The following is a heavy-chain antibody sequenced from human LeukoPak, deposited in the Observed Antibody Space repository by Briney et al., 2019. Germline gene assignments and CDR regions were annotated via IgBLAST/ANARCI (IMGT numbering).Heavy chain of an antibody. D-gene: IGHD3-16*01. CDR3: VRIPYSAPFPNWFDP. CDR1: GFTFSSYT. Sequence: KPAGSLRLSCVTSGFTFSSYTMNWVRQATGKGLEWVSSIGAGSSSIYYADSVRGRFTISRDNARTSLYLQMNSLRAEDTAVYYCVRIPYSAPFPNWFDPWGQGTLVTVSS. CDR2: IGAGSSSI. J-gene: IGHJ5*02. V-gene: IGHV3-21*01.